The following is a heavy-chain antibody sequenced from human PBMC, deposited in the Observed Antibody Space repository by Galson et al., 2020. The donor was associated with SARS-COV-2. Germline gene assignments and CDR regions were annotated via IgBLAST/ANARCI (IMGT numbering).Heavy chain of an antibody. V-gene: IGHV3-7*01. CDR2: IKQYGSER. Sequence: GGSLRLSCRGSGFTFRNYWMNWVRQAPGQGLEWVANIKQYGSERYYVESVKGRFTISRDNAQNSLYLQMDSLRDDDTAVYFCARGSRFYDFWSGRAEYFQHWGLGTLVTVSS. CDR3: ARGSRFYDFWSGRAEYFQH. CDR1: GFTFRNYW. J-gene: IGHJ1*01. D-gene: IGHD3-3*01.